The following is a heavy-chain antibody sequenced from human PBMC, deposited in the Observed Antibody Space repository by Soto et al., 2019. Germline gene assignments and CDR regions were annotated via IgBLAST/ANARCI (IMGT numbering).Heavy chain of an antibody. Sequence: ASVKVSCKASGDTFSSYAISCVRQAPGQGLEWMGGIIPIFGTANYAQKFQGRVTITADESTSTAYMELSSLRSEDTAVYYCARDHGISGYYYYYYYGMDVWGQGTTVTVSS. CDR3: ARDHGISGYYYYYYYGMDV. CDR2: IIPIFGTA. J-gene: IGHJ6*02. V-gene: IGHV1-69*13. CDR1: GDTFSSYA. D-gene: IGHD3-22*01.